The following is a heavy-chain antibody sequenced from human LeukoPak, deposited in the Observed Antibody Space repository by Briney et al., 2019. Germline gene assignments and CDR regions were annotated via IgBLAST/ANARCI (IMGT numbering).Heavy chain of an antibody. CDR2: ISGSGGST. D-gene: IGHD4-17*01. CDR1: GFTFSGYA. Sequence: GGSLRLSCAASGFTFSGYAMSWVRRAPGKGLEWVSAISGSGGSTYYADSVKGRFTISRDNSKSTLYLQMNSLRAEDTAVYYCAKSGRDYPYYFDYWGQGTLVTVSS. J-gene: IGHJ4*02. V-gene: IGHV3-23*01. CDR3: AKSGRDYPYYFDY.